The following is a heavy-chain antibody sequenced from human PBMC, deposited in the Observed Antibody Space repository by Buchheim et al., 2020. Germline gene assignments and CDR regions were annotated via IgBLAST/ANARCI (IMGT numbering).Heavy chain of an antibody. CDR2: IKQDGSDK. Sequence: EVQLVESGGGLVQPGGSLRLSCVASGFTFSSYWMSWVRQAPGKGLQWVANIKQDGSDKNYVDSVKGRFTISRDNAKKSLYVQMNSLRAEDTAVYYCARGYYDSSGSQYYFDYWGQRT. J-gene: IGHJ4*02. V-gene: IGHV3-7*01. CDR3: ARGYYDSSGSQYYFDY. D-gene: IGHD3-22*01. CDR1: GFTFSSYW.